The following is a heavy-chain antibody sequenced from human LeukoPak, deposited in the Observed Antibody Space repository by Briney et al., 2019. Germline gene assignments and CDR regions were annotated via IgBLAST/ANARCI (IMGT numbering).Heavy chain of an antibody. CDR2: INPNSGGT. J-gene: IGHJ4*02. CDR3: ARATPWFGELLGLY. D-gene: IGHD3-10*01. V-gene: IGHV1-2*02. Sequence: ASVKVSCKASGYTFTGYYMHWVRQAPGQGLEWMGWINPNSGGTTYAQKFQGRVTMTRDTSISTAYMELSRLRSDDTAVYYCARATPWFGELLGLYWGQGTLVTVSS. CDR1: GYTFTGYY.